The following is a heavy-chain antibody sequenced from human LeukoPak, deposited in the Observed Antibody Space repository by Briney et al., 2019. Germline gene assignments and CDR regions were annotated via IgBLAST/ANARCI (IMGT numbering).Heavy chain of an antibody. CDR2: INPNSGGT. Sequence: ASVKVSCKASGYTFTSYGISWVRQAPGQGLEWMGWINPNSGGTNYAQKLQGRVTMTTDTSTSTAYMELRSLRSDDTAVYYCARGYYYDSSGYFRYDAFDIWGQGTMVTVSS. V-gene: IGHV1-18*01. D-gene: IGHD3-22*01. CDR1: GYTFTSYG. CDR3: ARGYYYDSSGYFRYDAFDI. J-gene: IGHJ3*02.